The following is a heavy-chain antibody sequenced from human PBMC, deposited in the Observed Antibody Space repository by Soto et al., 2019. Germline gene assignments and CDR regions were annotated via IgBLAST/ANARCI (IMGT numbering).Heavy chain of an antibody. D-gene: IGHD3-10*02. V-gene: IGHV3-48*02. CDR3: TRGRTLFGANTPGFDF. J-gene: IGHJ4*02. CDR2: ISSSSSTI. CDR1: GFTFSSYS. Sequence: EVQLVESGGGLVQPGGSLRLSCAASGFTFSSYSMNWVRQAPGKGLEWVSYISSSSSTIYYADSVKGRFTISRDNAKNSLFLPMNRLRDEDTAVEYCTRGRTLFGANTPGFDFWGQGTLVPGPS.